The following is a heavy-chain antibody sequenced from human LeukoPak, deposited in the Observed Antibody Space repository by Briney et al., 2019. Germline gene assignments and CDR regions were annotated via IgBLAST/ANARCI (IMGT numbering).Heavy chain of an antibody. J-gene: IGHJ4*02. CDR1: GYDFTSVG. Sequence: ASVKVSCKASGYDFTSVGITWVRRAPGQGLEWMGWISPYNGNARYAQKFQGRVAMTTDTSTTTAYMELRGLRFNDTAVYYCARAGPGSGWYFDYWGQGTLVTVSS. D-gene: IGHD6-19*01. CDR2: ISPYNGNA. V-gene: IGHV1-18*01. CDR3: ARAGPGSGWYFDY.